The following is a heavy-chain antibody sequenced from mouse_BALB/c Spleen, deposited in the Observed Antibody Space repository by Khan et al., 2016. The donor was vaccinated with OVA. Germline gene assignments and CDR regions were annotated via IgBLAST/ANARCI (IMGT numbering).Heavy chain of an antibody. Sequence: QVQLQQSGAELVRPGSSVKISCKASVYAFSSYWMNWVKQRPGQGLEWIGQIYPGNGDTNYTGKFKGKATLTADKSSSTAHMQLSSLTSEDSAVYFGARYYGSSFAYWGQGTLVTVSA. J-gene: IGHJ3*01. CDR2: IYPGNGDT. CDR1: VYAFSSYW. D-gene: IGHD1-1*01. V-gene: IGHV1-80*01. CDR3: ARYYGSSFAY.